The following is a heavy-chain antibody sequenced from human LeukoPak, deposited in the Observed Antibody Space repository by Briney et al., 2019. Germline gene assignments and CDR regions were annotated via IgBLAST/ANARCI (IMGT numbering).Heavy chain of an antibody. CDR2: ISYDGNNK. J-gene: IGHJ4*02. CDR3: ANRDSSGGPGYFDY. D-gene: IGHD3-22*01. Sequence: PGGSLRLSCAASGFSFSSYTLHWVRQAPGKGLEWVALISYDGNNKYYTDSVKGRFTISRDSSKNTLYLQMNSLRAEDTAVYYCANRDSSGGPGYFDYWGQGTLVTVSS. V-gene: IGHV3-30-3*01. CDR1: GFSFSSYT.